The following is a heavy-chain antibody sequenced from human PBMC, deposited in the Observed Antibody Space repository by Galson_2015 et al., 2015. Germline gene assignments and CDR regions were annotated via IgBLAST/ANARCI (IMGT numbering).Heavy chain of an antibody. J-gene: IGHJ4*02. D-gene: IGHD5-18*01. V-gene: IGHV3-23*01. CDR2: ISTSGDST. CDR1: GFTFSSYY. Sequence: SLRLSCAASGFTFSSYYMSWVRRAPGKGLEWVSAISTSGDSTYYADSVRGRFTISRDNSKKTLYLQMNSLRAEDTAIYYCAKDGYSDGYSFDFWGQGTLVTVSS. CDR3: AKDGYSDGYSFDF.